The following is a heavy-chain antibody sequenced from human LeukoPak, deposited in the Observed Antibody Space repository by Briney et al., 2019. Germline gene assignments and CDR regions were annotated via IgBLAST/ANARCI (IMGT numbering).Heavy chain of an antibody. V-gene: IGHV1-8*01. D-gene: IGHD5-24*01. J-gene: IGHJ4*02. Sequence: ASVKASCKASGYTVTSYDINWVRQATGQGLEWMGWMNPNSGNTGYAQKFQGRVTMTRNTSISTAHMELSSLRSEDTAVYYCAGHSADGYNWRGMDYWGQGTLVTVSS. CDR2: MNPNSGNT. CDR3: AGHSADGYNWRGMDY. CDR1: GYTVTSYD.